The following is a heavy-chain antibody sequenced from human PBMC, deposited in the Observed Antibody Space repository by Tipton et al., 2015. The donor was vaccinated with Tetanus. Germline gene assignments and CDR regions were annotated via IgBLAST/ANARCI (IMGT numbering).Heavy chain of an antibody. CDR3: AKGVPNYDILTGYGVFDY. D-gene: IGHD3-9*01. Sequence: SLRLSCAASGFSFSSYGMHWVRQAPGKGLEWVAVIWSDGSNKYYADSVKGRFTISRDNSKNTLYLQMNSLRAEDTAVYYCAKGVPNYDILTGYGVFDYWGQGTLVTVSS. J-gene: IGHJ4*02. CDR2: IWSDGSNK. V-gene: IGHV3-33*06. CDR1: GFSFSSYG.